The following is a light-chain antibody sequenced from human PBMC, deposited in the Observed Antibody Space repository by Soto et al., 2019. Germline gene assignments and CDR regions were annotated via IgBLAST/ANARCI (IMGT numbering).Light chain of an antibody. CDR1: QSVSSN. V-gene: IGKV3-15*01. J-gene: IGKJ1*01. CDR3: QHYNSYSES. CDR2: GAS. Sequence: EIVMTQSPATLSVSPGERATLSCRASQSVSSNLAWYQQKPGQAPSLLIYGASTRATGTPARFSGSGSGTEFTLTISSLQSEDFAVYYCQHYNSYSESCGQGTKVELK.